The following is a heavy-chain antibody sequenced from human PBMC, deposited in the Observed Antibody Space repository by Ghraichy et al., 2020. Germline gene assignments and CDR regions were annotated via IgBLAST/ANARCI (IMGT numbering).Heavy chain of an antibody. CDR3: ARVVVRGVTKAYYYYYGMDV. CDR1: GFTFSDHY. D-gene: IGHD3-10*01. J-gene: IGHJ6*02. CDR2: TRNKANSYTT. Sequence: GGSLRLSCAASGFTFSDHYMDWVRQAPGKGLEWVGRTRNKANSYTTEYAASVKGRFTISRDDSKNSLYLQMNSLKTEDTAVYYCARVVVRGVTKAYYYYYGMDVWGQGTTVTVSS. V-gene: IGHV3-72*01.